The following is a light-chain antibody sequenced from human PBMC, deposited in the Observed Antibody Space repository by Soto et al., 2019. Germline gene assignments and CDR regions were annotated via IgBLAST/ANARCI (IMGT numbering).Light chain of an antibody. CDR1: NSNIGSNT. Sequence: QSVLTPPPSASGTPGQRVTISCSGSNSNIGSNTVSWYQQLPGTAPKLLIYNNNQRPSGVPDRFSGSKSGTSASLAISGLQSEDEADYYCAAWDDSLNGGVFGTGTKLTVL. V-gene: IGLV1-44*01. CDR3: AAWDDSLNGGV. CDR2: NNN. J-gene: IGLJ1*01.